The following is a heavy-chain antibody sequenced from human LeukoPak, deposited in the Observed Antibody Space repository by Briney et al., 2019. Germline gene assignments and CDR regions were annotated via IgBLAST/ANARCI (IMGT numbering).Heavy chain of an antibody. CDR3: AKFIVRGGVGVVDYFDY. D-gene: IGHD3-3*01. J-gene: IGHJ4*02. V-gene: IGHV3-23*01. Sequence: GGSLRLSCAASGFTFSSYAMSWVRQAPGKGLEWVSAISGSGGSTYYADSVKGRFTISRDNSKNTLYLQMNSLRAEDTAVYYCAKFIVRGGVGVVDYFDYWGQGTLVTVSS. CDR2: ISGSGGST. CDR1: GFTFSSYA.